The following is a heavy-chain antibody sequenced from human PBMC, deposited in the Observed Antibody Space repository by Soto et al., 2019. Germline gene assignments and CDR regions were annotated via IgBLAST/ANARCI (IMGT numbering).Heavy chain of an antibody. CDR1: GFTFSSYA. J-gene: IGHJ4*02. D-gene: IGHD6-13*01. CDR3: AKGPYSRSWYSSQH. CDR2: ISGSGGST. V-gene: IGHV3-23*01. Sequence: EVQLLESGGGLVQPGGSLRLSCAASGFTFSSYAMSWVRQSPGKGLEWVSAISGSGGSTYYADSVKGQFTISRDNSKNTLYLQLNSLRAEDTAVYYCAKGPYSRSWYSSQHWGQGTLVTVSS.